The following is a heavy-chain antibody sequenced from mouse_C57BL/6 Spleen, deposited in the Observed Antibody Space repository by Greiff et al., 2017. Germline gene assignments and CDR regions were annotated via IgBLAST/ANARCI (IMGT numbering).Heavy chain of an antibody. Sequence: EVKLMESGAGLVKPGGSLKLSCAASGFTFSSYAMSWVRQTPEKRLEWVAYISSGGDYIYYADTVKGRFTISRDNARNTLYLQMSSLKSEDTAMYYCTRVIITTVVGDYFDYWGQGTTLTVSS. J-gene: IGHJ2*01. CDR1: GFTFSSYA. V-gene: IGHV5-9-1*02. CDR3: TRVIITTVVGDYFDY. CDR2: ISSGGDYI. D-gene: IGHD1-1*01.